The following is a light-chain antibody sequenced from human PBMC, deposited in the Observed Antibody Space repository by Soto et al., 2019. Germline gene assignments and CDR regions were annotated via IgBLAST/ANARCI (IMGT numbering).Light chain of an antibody. Sequence: EIVLTQSPATLSLSPGERATLPCRASQSIGSYLAWYQQKPGQAPRLLIYDTSNRATAIPARFSGSGSGTDFTLTISSLEPEDLAVYYCQQRSSWPLFTFGPGTKVNLK. J-gene: IGKJ3*01. CDR2: DTS. V-gene: IGKV3-11*01. CDR1: QSIGSY. CDR3: QQRSSWPLFT.